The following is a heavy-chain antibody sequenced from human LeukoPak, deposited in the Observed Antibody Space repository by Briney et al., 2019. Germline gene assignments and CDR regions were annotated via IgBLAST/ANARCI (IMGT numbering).Heavy chain of an antibody. D-gene: IGHD3-3*01. V-gene: IGHV1-18*01. CDR2: ISAYNGNT. J-gene: IGHJ4*02. CDR3: ARANHGFWSGYSSYYFDY. Sequence: ASVKVSCKASGYTFTSYGISWVRQAPGQGLEWMGWISAYNGNTNYAQKLQGRVTMTTDTSTSTAYMELRSLRSDDTAVYYCARANHGFWSGYSSYYFDYWGQGTLVTVPS. CDR1: GYTFTSYG.